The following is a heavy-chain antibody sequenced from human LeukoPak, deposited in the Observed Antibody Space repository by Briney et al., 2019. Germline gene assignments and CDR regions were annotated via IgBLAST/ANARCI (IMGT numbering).Heavy chain of an antibody. D-gene: IGHD2/OR15-2a*01. CDR3: ARSIASGDYVDY. CDR2: IYYSGST. Sequence: PSETLSLTCTVSGGSISSGDYYWGWIREPPGKGLERIGYIYYSGSTSYNPSLKSRVAISVDTSKNQFSLKLSSVSAADTAVYYCARSIASGDYVDYWGQGTLVTVSS. J-gene: IGHJ4*02. CDR1: GGSISSGDYY. V-gene: IGHV4-30-4*01.